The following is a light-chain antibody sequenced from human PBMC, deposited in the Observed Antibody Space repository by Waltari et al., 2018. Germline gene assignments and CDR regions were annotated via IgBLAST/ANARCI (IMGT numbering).Light chain of an antibody. CDR2: SNN. J-gene: IGLJ3*02. V-gene: IGLV1-47*01. Sequence: SVLSQPPSASGTPGQRATISCSGSSSNLGNNYVYWYQPLPGPAPKLLIYSNNQRPSGVPDRFSGSKSGTSASLAINGLRSEDEADYYCATWDDSLRMVFGGGTELTVL. CDR1: SSNLGNNY. CDR3: ATWDDSLRMV.